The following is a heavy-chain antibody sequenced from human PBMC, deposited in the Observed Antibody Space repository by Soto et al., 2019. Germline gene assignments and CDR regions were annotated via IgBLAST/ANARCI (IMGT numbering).Heavy chain of an antibody. CDR3: ARTTAVPNTLRSRYFFDY. Sequence: PSETLSLTCSVSGGSVSNYYWSWVRQPPGKRLEWIGYIYYTGTHDYNPSLKSRVTISVDLSKNRFSPRLSSVTTADTALYYCARTTAVPNTLRSRYFFDYWGQGTLVTVS. D-gene: IGHD4-17*01. CDR1: GGSVSNYY. V-gene: IGHV4-59*02. J-gene: IGHJ4*02. CDR2: IYYTGTH.